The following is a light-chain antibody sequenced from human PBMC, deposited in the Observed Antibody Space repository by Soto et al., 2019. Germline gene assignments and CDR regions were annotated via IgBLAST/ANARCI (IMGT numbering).Light chain of an antibody. CDR1: QSISSW. J-gene: IGKJ4*01. Sequence: DIQMTQSPSTLSASVGDRVTITCRASQSISSWLAWYQQKPGKAPKLLIYKTSSLKSGVPSRFSGSGSGTEFTLTISSLQPDDFATYYCQQYNSYSSLTFGGGTKVEIK. CDR3: QQYNSYSSLT. CDR2: KTS. V-gene: IGKV1-5*03.